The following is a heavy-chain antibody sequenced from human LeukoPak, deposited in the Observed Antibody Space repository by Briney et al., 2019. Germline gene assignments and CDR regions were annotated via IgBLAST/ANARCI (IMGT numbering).Heavy chain of an antibody. Sequence: GESLRLSCAASGFTLSTYWLHGVRQAPPRGQVWVSRINNDETATLYAEVVKARFPTSRDNAKNTLYLQMNSLRAEDTAVYYCARHTSGDIFPRWGKGTLVPASS. CDR2: INNDETAT. J-gene: IGHJ4*02. CDR3: ARHTSGDIFPR. V-gene: IGHV3-74*01. D-gene: IGHD3-9*01. CDR1: GFTLSTYW.